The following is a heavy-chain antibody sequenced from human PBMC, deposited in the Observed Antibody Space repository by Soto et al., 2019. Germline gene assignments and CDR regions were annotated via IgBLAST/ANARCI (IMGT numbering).Heavy chain of an antibody. J-gene: IGHJ4*02. V-gene: IGHV3-33*01. Sequence: PGGSLRLSCAASGFTFSSYGMHWVRQAPGKGLEWVAVIWYDGSNKYYADSVKGRFTISRDNSKNTLYLQMNSLRAEDTAVYYCAREVCGGDCYPGWGQGTLVTVSS. CDR1: GFTFSSYG. D-gene: IGHD2-21*01. CDR3: AREVCGGDCYPG. CDR2: IWYDGSNK.